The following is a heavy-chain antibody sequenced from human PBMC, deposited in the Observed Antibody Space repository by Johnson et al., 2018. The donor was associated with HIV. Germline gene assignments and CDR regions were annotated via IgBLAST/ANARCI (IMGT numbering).Heavy chain of an antibody. J-gene: IGHJ3*02. Sequence: QVQLVESGGGVVQPGKSLRLFCAASGFTFSSYAMHWVRQAPGKGLAWVAVISNDGSNKYYADSVKGRFTISTEHSKSTLNLQMNNLRAEATAVYYCARDTDDFWSGAGSFDIWGQGKMVTVSS. D-gene: IGHD3-3*01. CDR2: ISNDGSNK. CDR3: ARDTDDFWSGAGSFDI. V-gene: IGHV3-30*03. CDR1: GFTFSSYA.